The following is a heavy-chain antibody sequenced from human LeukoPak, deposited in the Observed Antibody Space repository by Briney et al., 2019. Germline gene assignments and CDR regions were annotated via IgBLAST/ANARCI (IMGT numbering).Heavy chain of an antibody. CDR3: ARLRALEY. J-gene: IGHJ4*02. V-gene: IGHV3-30*03. Sequence: GGSLRLSCAASGFTFSSYGMHWVRQAPGKGLEWVAVISYDGSNKYYADSVKGRFTTSRDNAKNSLYLQMNNLRAEDTAVYYCARLRALEYWGQGTLVTAYS. CDR2: ISYDGSNK. CDR1: GFTFSSYG.